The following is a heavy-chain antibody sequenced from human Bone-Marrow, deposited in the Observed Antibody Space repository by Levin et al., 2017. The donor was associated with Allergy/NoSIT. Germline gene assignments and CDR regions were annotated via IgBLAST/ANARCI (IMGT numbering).Heavy chain of an antibody. D-gene: IGHD1-1*01. V-gene: IGHV4-31*03. Sequence: SQTLSLTCTVSGGSISSGGYYWSWIRQHPGKGLEWIGYIYYSGSTYYNPSLKSRVTISVDTSKNQFSLKLSSVTAADTAVYYCARDRYEDWYFDLWGRGTLVTVSS. CDR1: GGSISSGGYY. CDR2: IYYSGST. J-gene: IGHJ2*01. CDR3: ARDRYEDWYFDL.